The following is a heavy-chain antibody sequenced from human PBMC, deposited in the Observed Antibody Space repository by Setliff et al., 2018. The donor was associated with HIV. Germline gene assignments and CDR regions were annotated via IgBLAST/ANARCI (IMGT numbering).Heavy chain of an antibody. Sequence: SETLSLTCSVSGDSISRSSFFWTWIRQHPGKGLEWIGYIYYSGSATYNPSLKSQASISVDTSTNEFSLKLSSVTAADTAVYFCARGGAFCGRDSCYYLDYWGQGNPVTVS. D-gene: IGHD2-21*02. CDR2: IYYSGSA. V-gene: IGHV4-31*01. J-gene: IGHJ4*02. CDR3: ARGGAFCGRDSCYYLDY. CDR1: GDSISRSSFF.